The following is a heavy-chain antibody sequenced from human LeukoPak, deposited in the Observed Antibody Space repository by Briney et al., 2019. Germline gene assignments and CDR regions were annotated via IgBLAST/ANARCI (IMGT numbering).Heavy chain of an antibody. V-gene: IGHV4-34*01. J-gene: IGHJ4*02. Sequence: SETLSLTCAVYGGSFSGYYWSWIRPPPGKGLEWIGEINHSGSTNYNPSLKSRVTISVDTSKNQFSLKLSSVTAADTAVYYCARDDILTGYQPGDYWGQGTLVTFSS. CDR2: INHSGST. D-gene: IGHD3-9*01. CDR1: GGSFSGYY. CDR3: ARDDILTGYQPGDY.